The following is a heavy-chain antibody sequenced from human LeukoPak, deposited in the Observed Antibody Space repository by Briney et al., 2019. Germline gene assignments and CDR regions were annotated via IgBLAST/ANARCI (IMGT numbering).Heavy chain of an antibody. V-gene: IGHV3-48*03. J-gene: IGHJ4*02. D-gene: IGHD5-18*01. CDR1: GFSLSSYA. Sequence: PGGSLRLSCAASGFSLSSYAMSWVRQAPGKGLEWVSYISSSGSTIYYADSVKGRFTISRDNAKNSLYLRMNSLRAEDTAVYYCARGMAYSYGIDYWGQGTLVTVSS. CDR2: ISSSGSTI. CDR3: ARGMAYSYGIDY.